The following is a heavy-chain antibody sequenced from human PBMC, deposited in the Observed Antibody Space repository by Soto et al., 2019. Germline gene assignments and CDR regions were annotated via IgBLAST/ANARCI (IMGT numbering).Heavy chain of an antibody. CDR3: ARELTGYRYGPGEVY. V-gene: IGHV4-30-4*01. D-gene: IGHD3-9*01. CDR2: IDYSGNT. J-gene: IGHJ4*02. CDR1: GGSISSSNYY. Sequence: QVQLQESGPGLVRPSQTLSLTCRVSGGSISSSNYYWTWLRQPPGKGLEWIGYIDYSGNTYYNPSLQSRVIISVDTYENQFSLTLTSMTAADTAVYYCARELTGYRYGPGEVYWGQGTLITVSS.